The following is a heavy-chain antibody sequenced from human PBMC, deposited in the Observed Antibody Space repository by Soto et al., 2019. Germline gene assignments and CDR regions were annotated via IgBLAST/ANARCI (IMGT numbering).Heavy chain of an antibody. CDR1: GFTFDDYA. CDR3: AKDYSSGWYHGTFDI. Sequence: GGSLRLSCAASGFTFDDYAMHWVRQAPGKGLEWVSGISWNSGSIGYADSVKGRFTISRDNAKNSLYLQMNSLRAEDTALYYCAKDYSSGWYHGTFDIWGQGTMVTVSS. V-gene: IGHV3-9*01. D-gene: IGHD6-19*01. J-gene: IGHJ3*02. CDR2: ISWNSGSI.